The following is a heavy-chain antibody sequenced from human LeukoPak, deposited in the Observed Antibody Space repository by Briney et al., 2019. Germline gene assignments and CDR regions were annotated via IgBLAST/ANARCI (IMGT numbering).Heavy chain of an antibody. D-gene: IGHD6-19*01. J-gene: IGHJ4*02. CDR1: GFTFSRNW. Sequence: GGSLRLSCAASGFTFSRNWMHWVRQVPGKGLVWVSRINSDGSTTNYADSVKGRFTISRDNAKNTLYLQMNSLRAEDTAVYYCARVEYSSGWSKFDYWGQGTLVTVSS. V-gene: IGHV3-74*01. CDR3: ARVEYSSGWSKFDY. CDR2: INSDGSTT.